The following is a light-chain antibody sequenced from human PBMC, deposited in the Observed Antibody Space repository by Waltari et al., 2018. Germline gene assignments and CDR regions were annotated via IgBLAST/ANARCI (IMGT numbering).Light chain of an antibody. CDR2: EVS. J-gene: IGLJ3*02. CDR3: SSYTSNSTWV. Sequence: QSALTQPASVSESPGQSITIPCTGSSSDVGGYNHVSWYQQHPGKAPKLIIFEVSDRPSGVSDRFSGSKSGNTASLTISGLQAEDESNYYCSSYTSNSTWVFGGGTRLTVL. V-gene: IGLV2-14*01. CDR1: SSDVGGYNH.